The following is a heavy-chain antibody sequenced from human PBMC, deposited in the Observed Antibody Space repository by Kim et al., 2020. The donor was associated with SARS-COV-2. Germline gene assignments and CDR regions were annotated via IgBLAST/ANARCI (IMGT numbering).Heavy chain of an antibody. CDR2: ISSSGSSI. CDR3: AREITMVRGVEYYYYGMDV. Sequence: GVSRRLSCAASGFTFSDYYMSWIRQAPGKGLEWVSYISSSGSSIYYADSVKGRFTISRDNAKNSLYLQMNSLRAEDTAVYYCAREITMVRGVEYYYYGMDVWGQGTTVTVSS. D-gene: IGHD3-10*01. V-gene: IGHV3-11*04. CDR1: GFTFSDYY. J-gene: IGHJ6*02.